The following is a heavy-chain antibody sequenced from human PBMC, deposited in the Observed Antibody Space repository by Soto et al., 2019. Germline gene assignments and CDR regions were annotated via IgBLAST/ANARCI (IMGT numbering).Heavy chain of an antibody. V-gene: IGHV3-23*01. J-gene: IGHJ4*02. CDR3: SRAGLGNYCGGDSCYSLDY. CDR1: GFTFSSYA. CDR2: ISGSGGST. Sequence: GGSLRLSCAASGFTFSSYAMSWVRQAPGKGLEWVSAISGSGGSTYYADSVKGRFTVSRDNSKNTVYLQMTGLRPEDTALYYCSRAGLGNYCGGDSCYSLDYWGPGTLVTVSS. D-gene: IGHD2-15*01.